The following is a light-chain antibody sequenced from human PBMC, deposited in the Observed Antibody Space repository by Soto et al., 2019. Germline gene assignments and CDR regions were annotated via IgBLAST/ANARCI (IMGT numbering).Light chain of an antibody. V-gene: IGKV3-20*01. CDR1: QSVSSSQ. Sequence: EIVLTQSPGTLSLSPGEGATLSCRAGQSVSSSQLAWYQQKPGQAPRLLVYGASSRATGIPDRFSGSGSGTYFPLNSSRLEPEDFAVYYCQHYGGSPLTFGQGTRLEIK. CDR3: QHYGGSPLT. J-gene: IGKJ5*01. CDR2: GAS.